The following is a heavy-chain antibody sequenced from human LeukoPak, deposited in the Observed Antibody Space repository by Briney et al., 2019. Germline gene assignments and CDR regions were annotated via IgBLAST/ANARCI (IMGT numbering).Heavy chain of an antibody. D-gene: IGHD1-26*01. V-gene: IGHV3-48*02. CDR2: ISSGSNTI. Sequence: GGSLRLSCAASGFTYSSYNMNWVRLSPGKGLEWVSYISSGSNTIYYADSVKGRFTISRDNAKNSLYLQMNSLRDEDTAVYYCARDGRFDYWGQGTLVTVSS. CDR1: GFTYSSYN. J-gene: IGHJ4*02. CDR3: ARDGRFDY.